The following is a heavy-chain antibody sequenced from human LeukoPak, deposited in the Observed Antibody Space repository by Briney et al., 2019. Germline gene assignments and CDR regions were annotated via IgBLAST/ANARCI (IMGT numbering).Heavy chain of an antibody. Sequence: TSETLSLTCTVSGGSISSSSYYWGWIRQPPGKGLEWIGSIYYSGSTYYNPSLKSRVTISVDTSKNQFSLKLSSVTAADTAVYYCARHRNYYGSGSYKVWFDPWGQGTLVTVSS. D-gene: IGHD3-10*01. CDR3: ARHRNYYGSGSYKVWFDP. CDR2: IYYSGST. J-gene: IGHJ5*02. V-gene: IGHV4-39*01. CDR1: GGSISSSSYY.